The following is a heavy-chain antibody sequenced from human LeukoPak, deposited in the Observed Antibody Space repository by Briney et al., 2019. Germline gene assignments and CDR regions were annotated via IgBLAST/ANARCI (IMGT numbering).Heavy chain of an antibody. CDR2: INAGNGNT. Sequence: ASVKVSCKASGYTFTSYAMHWVRQAPGQRLEWMGWINAGNGNTKYSQKFQGRVTITRNTSISTAYMELSSLRSEDTAVYYCARGLYDFWSGYYLPTYDYYFDYWGQGTLVTVSS. CDR3: ARGLYDFWSGYYLPTYDYYFDY. CDR1: GYTFTSYA. J-gene: IGHJ4*02. V-gene: IGHV1-3*01. D-gene: IGHD3-3*01.